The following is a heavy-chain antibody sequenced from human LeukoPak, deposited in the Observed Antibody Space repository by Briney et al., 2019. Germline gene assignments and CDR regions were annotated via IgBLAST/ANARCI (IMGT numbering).Heavy chain of an antibody. J-gene: IGHJ4*02. Sequence: GASVKVSCKASGYTFTSYGISWVRQAPGQGLEWMGWISAYNGNTNYAQKLQGRVTMTTDTSTSTACMELRSLRSDDTAVYYCARVLFYSSGNKSNRVDYWGQGTLVTVSS. CDR1: GYTFTSYG. CDR3: ARVLFYSSGNKSNRVDY. CDR2: ISAYNGNT. D-gene: IGHD6-19*01. V-gene: IGHV1-18*01.